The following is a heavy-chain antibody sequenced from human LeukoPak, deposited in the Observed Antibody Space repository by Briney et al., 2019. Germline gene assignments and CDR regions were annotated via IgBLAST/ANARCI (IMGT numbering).Heavy chain of an antibody. Sequence: GGSLRLSCAASGFTFSNYWMSWVRQAPGKGLEWVADIKQEGSEKYYVDSVKGRFTISRDNAKNSLYLQMNSLRAEDTAVYYCVGGQVTYPWYFDYWGQGSLVTVPS. J-gene: IGHJ4*02. CDR3: VGGQVTYPWYFDY. CDR1: GFTFSNYW. CDR2: IKQEGSEK. D-gene: IGHD4-23*01. V-gene: IGHV3-7*01.